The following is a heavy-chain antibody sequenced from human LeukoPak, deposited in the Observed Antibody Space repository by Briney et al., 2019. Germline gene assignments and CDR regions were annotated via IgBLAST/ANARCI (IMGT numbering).Heavy chain of an antibody. CDR3: ASAEHYSSTSCYDEGFDP. D-gene: IGHD2-2*01. J-gene: IGHJ5*02. CDR1: GYTFTSYG. V-gene: IGHV1-18*01. Sequence: ASVKVSCKASGYTFTSYGISWVRQAPGQGLGWMGWISAYNGNTNYAQKLQGRVTMTTDTSTSTAYMELRSLRSDDTAVYYCASAEHYSSTSCYDEGFDPWGQGTLVTVSS. CDR2: ISAYNGNT.